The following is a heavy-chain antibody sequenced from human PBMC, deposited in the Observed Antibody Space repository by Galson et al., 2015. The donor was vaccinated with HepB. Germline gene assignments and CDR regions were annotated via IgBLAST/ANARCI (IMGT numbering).Heavy chain of an antibody. J-gene: IGHJ6*02. V-gene: IGHV3-15*07. Sequence: SLRLSCAASGFTFSNAWMNWVRQAPGKGLEWVGRIKSKTDGGTTDYAASVKGRFTISRDDSKNTPYLQMNSLKTEDTAVYYCTTVGYSSGQEKLYYYYYGMDVWGQGTTVTVSS. CDR2: IKSKTDGGTT. D-gene: IGHD6-19*01. CDR1: GFTFSNAW. CDR3: TTVGYSSGQEKLYYYYYGMDV.